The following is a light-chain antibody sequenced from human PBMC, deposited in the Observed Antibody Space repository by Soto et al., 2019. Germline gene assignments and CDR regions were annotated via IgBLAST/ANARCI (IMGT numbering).Light chain of an antibody. V-gene: IGLV1-51*01. Sequence: QSVLTQPPSVSAAPGQEVTISCSGSRSNIGNNLVSWYQQFPGTAPKLLIYDNYKRTSGITDRISGSKSGTSATLGITGLQAGDAADYYCGTWDSSLNGYAFGPGTKVTVL. CDR1: RSNIGNNL. CDR3: GTWDSSLNGYA. CDR2: DNY. J-gene: IGLJ1*01.